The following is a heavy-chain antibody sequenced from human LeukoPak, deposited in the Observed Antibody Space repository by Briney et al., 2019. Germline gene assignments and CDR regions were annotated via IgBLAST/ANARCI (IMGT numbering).Heavy chain of an antibody. CDR2: MYHRGST. CDR3: AREPGYYDSSGYHYFDY. Sequence: SETLSLTCAVSGYSISSGYYWGWIRQSPGKGLEWIGSMYHRGSTYYNPSLKSRVTISVDTSKNQFSPKLSSVTAADTAVYYCAREPGYYDSSGYHYFDYWGQGTLVTVSS. V-gene: IGHV4-38-2*02. CDR1: GYSISSGYY. J-gene: IGHJ4*02. D-gene: IGHD3-22*01.